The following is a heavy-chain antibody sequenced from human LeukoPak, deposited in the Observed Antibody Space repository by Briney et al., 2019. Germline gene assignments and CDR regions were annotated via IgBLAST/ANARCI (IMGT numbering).Heavy chain of an antibody. CDR1: GFTFSSYG. D-gene: IGHD3-3*01. V-gene: IGHV3-30*02. CDR3: AKVGGGGITIFGEDY. CDR2: IRYDGNNK. Sequence: GGSLRLXCAASGFTFSSYGMHWGRQAPGKGLEWVAFIRYDGNNKYYADSVKGRFTISRDNSKNTLYLQMNSLRAEDTAVYYCAKVGGGGITIFGEDYWGQGTLVTVSS. J-gene: IGHJ4*02.